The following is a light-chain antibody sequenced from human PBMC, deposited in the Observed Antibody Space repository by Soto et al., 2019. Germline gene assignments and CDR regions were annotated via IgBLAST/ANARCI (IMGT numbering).Light chain of an antibody. CDR2: GAS. CDR1: QSLNNNF. Sequence: EIVLTQSPGTLSFSPGERATLSCRASQSLNNNFLAWYQQKPGQAPRLLIYGASTRATGIPDRFSGRGSGTDFTLTISRLEPGDFAIYYCQQYDNIPRTFGQGTKVEVK. CDR3: QQYDNIPRT. V-gene: IGKV3-20*01. J-gene: IGKJ1*01.